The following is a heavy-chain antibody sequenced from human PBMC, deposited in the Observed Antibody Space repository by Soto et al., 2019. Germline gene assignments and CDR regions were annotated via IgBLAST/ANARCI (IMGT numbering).Heavy chain of an antibody. V-gene: IGHV4-31*03. J-gene: IGHJ4*02. CDR2: IYYSGST. D-gene: IGHD6-19*01. CDR3: ARDFVAVGQNYFDY. Sequence: SGTLSLTCTVSGGSISSGGYYWSWIRPHPGKGLEWIGYIYYSGSTYYNPSLKSRVTISVDTSKNQFSLKLSSVTAADTAVYYCARDFVAVGQNYFDYWGQGTLVTVSS. CDR1: GGSISSGGYY.